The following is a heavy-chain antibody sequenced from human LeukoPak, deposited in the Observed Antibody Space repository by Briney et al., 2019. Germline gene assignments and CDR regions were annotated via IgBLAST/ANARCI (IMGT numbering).Heavy chain of an antibody. V-gene: IGHV3-30-3*01. CDR3: AREGYYGSGSPPSLYFDY. Sequence: PGGSLRLSCAASGFTLRNCVIHWVRQAPGKGLEWVAVTSSDLNVKLYADSVKGRFTISRDNSRSTLYLQMNSLRPEDTAIYYCAREGYYGSGSPPSLYFDYWGQGTLVTVSS. CDR2: TSSDLNVK. CDR1: GFTLRNCV. J-gene: IGHJ4*02. D-gene: IGHD3-10*01.